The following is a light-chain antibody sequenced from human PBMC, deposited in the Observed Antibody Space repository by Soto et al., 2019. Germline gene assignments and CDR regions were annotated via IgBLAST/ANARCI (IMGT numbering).Light chain of an antibody. CDR3: CSYAGSSAWV. CDR1: RSDIGSYNS. V-gene: IGLV2-23*02. CDR2: GVT. Sequence: QSVLTQPASLSGSPGQSITISCTGTRSDIGSYNSIAWYQQHPGKAPRVVIFGVTKRPSGISDRFSGSKSGYTASLTISGLQAEDEADYYCCSYAGSSAWVFGGGTKVTVL. J-gene: IGLJ3*02.